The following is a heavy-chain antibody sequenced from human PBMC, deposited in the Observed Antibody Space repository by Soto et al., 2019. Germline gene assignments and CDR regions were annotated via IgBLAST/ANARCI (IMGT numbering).Heavy chain of an antibody. Sequence: PSETLSLTCTVSGGSISSYYWSWIRQPPGKGLEWIGYIYYRGSITYNPSLKSRVTISVDTSKNQFSLKLSSVTAADTAVYYCARSYSSHVFDWFDPWGQGTLVTVSS. J-gene: IGHJ5*02. CDR1: GGSISSYY. CDR2: IYYRGSI. CDR3: ARSYSSHVFDWFDP. V-gene: IGHV4-59*01. D-gene: IGHD6-13*01.